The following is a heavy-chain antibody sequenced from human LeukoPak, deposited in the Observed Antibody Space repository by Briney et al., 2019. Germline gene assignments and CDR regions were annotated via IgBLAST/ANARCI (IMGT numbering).Heavy chain of an antibody. CDR2: IYYNERS. CDR1: GDSISSYF. J-gene: IGHJ5*02. Sequence: PSETLSLTCTVSGDSISSYFWSWIRQPPGKGLEWIGYIYYNERSNYNTSLRSRVTISIDTSKNQFSLKLNSVTAADSAVYYCARSPQHFDRILDGDSHYFFDPWGQGTLVTVSS. CDR3: ARSPQHFDRILDGDSHYFFDP. V-gene: IGHV4-59*12. D-gene: IGHD2-15*01.